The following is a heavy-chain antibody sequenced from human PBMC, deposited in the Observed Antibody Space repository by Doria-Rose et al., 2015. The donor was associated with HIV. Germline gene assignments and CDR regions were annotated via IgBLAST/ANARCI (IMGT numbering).Heavy chain of an antibody. D-gene: IGHD6-13*01. V-gene: IGHV1-3*01. Sequence: QVQFVQSGAEVKKPGASVTVSCKTSGYTFSAYAIHWARQAPGQRLEWMGWLNVGNGDTRYSRKFQDRVTITSDTSANTGYMALSSLRSEDTAVYYCARIHSLSSSSLGHWGQGTLVTVSS. CDR2: LNVGNGDT. J-gene: IGHJ4*02. CDR3: ARIHSLSSSSLGH. CDR1: GYTFSAYA.